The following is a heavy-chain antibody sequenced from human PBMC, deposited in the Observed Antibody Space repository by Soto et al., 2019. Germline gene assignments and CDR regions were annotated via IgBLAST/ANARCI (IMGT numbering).Heavy chain of an antibody. CDR3: ARNPTMVTTYYFDY. CDR1: GYTFSSYD. J-gene: IGHJ4*02. V-gene: IGHV1-18*01. CDR2: VSPYNGNT. Sequence: GASVKVSCKASGYTFSSYDINWVRQATGQGLEWMGWVSPYNGNTGYAQKVRGRVTMTTDTSTSTAYMELRSLRSDDTAVYYCARNPTMVTTYYFDYWGQGTLVTVSS. D-gene: IGHD4-17*01.